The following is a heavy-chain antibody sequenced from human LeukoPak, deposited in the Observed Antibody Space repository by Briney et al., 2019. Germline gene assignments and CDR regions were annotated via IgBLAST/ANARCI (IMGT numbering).Heavy chain of an antibody. J-gene: IGHJ4*02. CDR1: GFTFSSYS. V-gene: IGHV3-7*01. CDR2: IKHDGSED. D-gene: IGHD2-15*01. CDR3: GRDQTPFY. Sequence: PGGSLRLSCAASGFTFSSYSMNWVRQAPGKGLEWEATIKHDGSEDYYLDSVRGRLTISRDNAKSSMWLQMSSLRAEDTAVYYCGRDQTPFYWGQGSLVTVSS.